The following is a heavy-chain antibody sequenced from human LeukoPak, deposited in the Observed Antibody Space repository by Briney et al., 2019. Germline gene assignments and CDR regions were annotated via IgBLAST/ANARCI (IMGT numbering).Heavy chain of an antibody. CDR1: GGSFSGYY. V-gene: IGHV4-34*01. CDR3: ARGRIAARRYYGMDV. D-gene: IGHD6-6*01. J-gene: IGHJ6*02. Sequence: SETLSPTCAVYGGSFSGYYWSWICQPPGKGLEWIGEINHSGSTNYNPSLKSRVTISVDTSKNQFSLKLSSVTAADTAVYYCARGRIAARRYYGMDVWGQGTTVTVSS. CDR2: INHSGST.